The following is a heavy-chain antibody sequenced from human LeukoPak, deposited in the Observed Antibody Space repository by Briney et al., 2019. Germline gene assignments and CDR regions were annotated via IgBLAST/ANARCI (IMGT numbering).Heavy chain of an antibody. CDR2: IIPILGIA. CDR3: ARDAALTVTMAYY. CDR1: GGTFTSYT. V-gene: IGHV1-69*04. D-gene: IGHD4-11*01. J-gene: IGHJ4*02. Sequence: SVKVSCKASGGTFTSYTISWVRQAPGQGLEWMGRIIPILGIANYAQKLQGRVTITADKSTSTAYMEVSSLRSEDTAVYYCARDAALTVTMAYYWGQGTLVTVSS.